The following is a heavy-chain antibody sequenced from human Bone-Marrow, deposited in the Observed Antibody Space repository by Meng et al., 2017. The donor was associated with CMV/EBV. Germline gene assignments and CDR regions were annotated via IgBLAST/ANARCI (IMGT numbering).Heavy chain of an antibody. D-gene: IGHD3-3*01. CDR1: TFTSYG. V-gene: IGHV1-18*01. CDR3: ARDSSGYDFWSGPSFMDV. J-gene: IGHJ6*02. CDR2: ISAYNGNT. Sequence: TFTSYGISWVRQAPGQGLEWMGWISAYNGNTNYAQKLQGRVTMTTDTSPSTAYMELRSLRSDDTAVYYCARDSSGYDFWSGPSFMDVWGQGTTVTVSS.